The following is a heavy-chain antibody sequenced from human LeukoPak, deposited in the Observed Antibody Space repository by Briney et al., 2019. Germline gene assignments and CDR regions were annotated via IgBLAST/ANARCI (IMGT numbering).Heavy chain of an antibody. Sequence: SETLSLTCTVSGGSISSGSYYWSWIRQPAGKGLEWIGRIYTSGSTNYNPSLKSRVTISVDTSKNQFSLKLSSVTAADTAVYYCARDWGAMTKEPFDIWGQGTMVTVSS. CDR2: IYTSGST. CDR1: GGSISSGSYY. D-gene: IGHD3-16*01. V-gene: IGHV4-61*02. CDR3: ARDWGAMTKEPFDI. J-gene: IGHJ3*02.